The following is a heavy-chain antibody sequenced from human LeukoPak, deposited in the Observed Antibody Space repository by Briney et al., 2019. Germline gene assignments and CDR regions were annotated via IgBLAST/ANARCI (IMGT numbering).Heavy chain of an antibody. D-gene: IGHD2-2*01. CDR2: ISGSGGST. V-gene: IGHV3-23*01. CDR3: ASVPAAMSY. CDR1: GFTFSSYA. Sequence: PGGSLRLSCAASGFTFSSYAMSWVRQAPGKGLEGVSAISGSGGSTYYADSVKGRFTISRDNSQNTLYLQMNSLRAEDTAVYYCASVPAAMSYWGQGTLVTVSS. J-gene: IGHJ4*02.